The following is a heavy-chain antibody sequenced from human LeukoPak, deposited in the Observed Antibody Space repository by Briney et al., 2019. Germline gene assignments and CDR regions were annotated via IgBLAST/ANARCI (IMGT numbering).Heavy chain of an antibody. CDR3: AREVTFDC. CDR1: GFTVSSNY. J-gene: IGHJ4*02. D-gene: IGHD2-21*02. Sequence: PGGSLRLSCAASGFTVSSNYMSWVRQAPGKGLEWVSVIYSGGNTYYVDSVKGRFTISRDNSKNTLFLQMNSLRAEDTAIYYCAREVTFDCWGQGTLVTVSS. CDR2: IYSGGNT. V-gene: IGHV3-66*01.